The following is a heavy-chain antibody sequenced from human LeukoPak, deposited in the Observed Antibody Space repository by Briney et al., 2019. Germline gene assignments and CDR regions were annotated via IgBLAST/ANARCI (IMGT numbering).Heavy chain of an antibody. D-gene: IGHD5-18*01. CDR3: ARGEDTAMVLFNYSYGMDV. CDR1: GFTFSSYG. J-gene: IGHJ6*04. V-gene: IGHV3-33*01. Sequence: PGGSLKLSCAASGFTFSSYGMHWVRQAPGKGLEGVAVIWYDGSNKYYADSVKDRFTISRDNSKNTMYLQMSSLRAEDTAVYYCARGEDTAMVLFNYSYGMDVWGKGTTVTVSS. CDR2: IWYDGSNK.